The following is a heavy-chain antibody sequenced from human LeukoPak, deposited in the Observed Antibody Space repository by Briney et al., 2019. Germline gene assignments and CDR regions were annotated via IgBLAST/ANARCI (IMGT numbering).Heavy chain of an antibody. CDR2: ISSSGSTI. CDR3: ARHVWSGYYYYMDV. D-gene: IGHD3-3*01. J-gene: IGHJ6*03. V-gene: IGHV3-11*04. Sequence: SGGSLRLSCAASGFTFSDYYMSWIRQAPGKGLEWVSYISSSGSTIYYADSVKGRFTISRDNAKNSLYLQMNSLRAEDTAVYYCARHVWSGYYYYMDVWGKGTTVTVSS. CDR1: GFTFSDYY.